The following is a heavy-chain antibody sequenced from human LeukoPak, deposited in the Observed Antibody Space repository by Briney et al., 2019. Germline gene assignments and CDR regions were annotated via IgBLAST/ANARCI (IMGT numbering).Heavy chain of an antibody. CDR2: ISYDGSNK. CDR1: GFTFSSYA. J-gene: IGHJ4*02. CDR3: ARDSGSGLDY. Sequence: PGGSLRLSCAASGFTFSSYAMHWVRQAPGKGLEWVAVISYDGSNKYYADSVKGRFTISRDNSKNTLYLQMNSLRAEDTAVYYCARDSGSGLDYWGQGTLVTVSS. D-gene: IGHD1-26*01. V-gene: IGHV3-30*04.